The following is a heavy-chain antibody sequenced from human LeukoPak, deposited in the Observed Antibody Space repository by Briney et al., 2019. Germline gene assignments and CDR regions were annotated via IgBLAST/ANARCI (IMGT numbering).Heavy chain of an antibody. J-gene: IGHJ3*02. CDR3: ARVRRGDIVVVPAAIRGDAFDI. V-gene: IGHV4-4*07. CDR2: IYTSGST. CDR1: GGSISSYY. D-gene: IGHD2-2*01. Sequence: SETLSLTCTVSGGSISSYYWSWIRQPAGKGLEWIGRIYTSGSTNYNPSLKSRVTMSVDTSKNQFSLKLSSVTAAATAVYYCARVRRGDIVVVPAAIRGDAFDIWGQGTMVTVSS.